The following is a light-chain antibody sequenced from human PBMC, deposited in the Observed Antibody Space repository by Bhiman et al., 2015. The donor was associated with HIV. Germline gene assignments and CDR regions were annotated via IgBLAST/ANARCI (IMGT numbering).Light chain of an antibody. J-gene: IGLJ1*01. CDR3: TSYTISSLYV. CDR1: SSDVGVYNY. V-gene: IGLV2-14*03. Sequence: QSALTQPASVSGSPGQSITISCTGTSSDVGVYNYVSWYQQHPGKAPKLMIYDVSIRPSGVSNRFSGSKSGNTASLTISGLQAEDEADYYCTSYTISSLYVFGTGTKVTVL. CDR2: DVS.